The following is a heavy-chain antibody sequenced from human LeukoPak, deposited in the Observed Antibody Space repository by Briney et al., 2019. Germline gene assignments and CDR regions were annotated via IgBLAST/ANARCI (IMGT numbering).Heavy chain of an antibody. Sequence: GGSLRLSCAASGFTFSGSAMHWVRQASGKGLEWVGRIRSKANSYATAYAASVKGRFTISRDDSKNTAYLQMNSLKTEDTAVYYCTRFYCSSTSCPDRTINWFDPWGQGTLVTASS. CDR3: TRFYCSSTSCPDRTINWFDP. D-gene: IGHD2-2*01. V-gene: IGHV3-73*01. CDR2: IRSKANSYAT. J-gene: IGHJ5*02. CDR1: GFTFSGSA.